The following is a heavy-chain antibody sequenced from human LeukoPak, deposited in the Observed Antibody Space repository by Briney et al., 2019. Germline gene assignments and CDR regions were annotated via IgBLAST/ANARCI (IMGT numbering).Heavy chain of an antibody. CDR3: AGDRYARQY. D-gene: IGHD5-12*01. CDR2: ISPDGSTI. Sequence: GGSLRLSCAASGFNFSSDEMRWVRQAPGKGLEWISYISPDGSTIDYADSVKGRFTISRDNAENSLYLQMNSLRDEDTAVYYCAGDRYARQYWGQGTLVTVSS. CDR1: GFNFSSDE. V-gene: IGHV3-48*03. J-gene: IGHJ1*01.